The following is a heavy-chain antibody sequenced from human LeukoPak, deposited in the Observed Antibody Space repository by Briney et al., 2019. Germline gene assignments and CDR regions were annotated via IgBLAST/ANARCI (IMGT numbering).Heavy chain of an antibody. CDR2: IYTSGST. D-gene: IGHD4-23*01. J-gene: IGHJ4*02. CDR3: ASILRWSESFDY. V-gene: IGHV4-4*07. Sequence: SETLSLTCTVSGGSISSYYWSWIRQPAGKGLEWIGRIYTSGSTNYNPSLKSRVTMSVDTSKNQFSLKLSSVTAADTAVYYCASILRWSESFDYWGQGTLVTVSS. CDR1: GGSISSYY.